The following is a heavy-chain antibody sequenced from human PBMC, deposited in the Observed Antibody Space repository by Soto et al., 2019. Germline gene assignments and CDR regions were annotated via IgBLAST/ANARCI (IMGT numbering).Heavy chain of an antibody. V-gene: IGHV4-59*01. Sequence: QVQLQESGPGLVKPSATLSLTCTVSGGSISSYYWSWIRQPPGKGLEWIGYIHYSGSTNYNPSLKRRVTISVDTSKNQFSLKLSSVTAADTAVYYCARGKRQLAGGEYFDNWGQGTLVTVSS. CDR1: GGSISSYY. D-gene: IGHD1-1*01. CDR2: IHYSGST. J-gene: IGHJ4*02. CDR3: ARGKRQLAGGEYFDN.